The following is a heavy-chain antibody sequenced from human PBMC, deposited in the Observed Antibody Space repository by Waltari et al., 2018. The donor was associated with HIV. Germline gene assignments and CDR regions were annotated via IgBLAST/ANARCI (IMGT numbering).Heavy chain of an antibody. CDR1: ADTFNSYA. Sequence: QDQLVQSGAEVRKPGSSVKVSCKASADTFNSYALNWVRQAPGQGPEWLGRIIPARGSTNDAPRFRGRVTITADKSTTTAYMELSRLTSEDTAVYFCARAGLRQLGRPYYYGLDVWGQGTTVTVSS. J-gene: IGHJ6*02. CDR3: ARAGLRQLGRPYYYGLDV. D-gene: IGHD6-6*01. CDR2: IIPARGST. V-gene: IGHV1-69*04.